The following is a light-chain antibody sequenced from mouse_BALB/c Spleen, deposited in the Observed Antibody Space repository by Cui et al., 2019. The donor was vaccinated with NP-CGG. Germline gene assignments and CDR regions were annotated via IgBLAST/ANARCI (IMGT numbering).Light chain of an antibody. CDR1: TGAVTTSNY. CDR2: GTN. Sequence: QAFVIQESALTTSPGETVTLTCRSNTGAVTTSNYANWVQEKPDHLFTGLIGGTNNRAPGVPARFSGSLIGDKSALTITGAQTEDEAIYFCALWYSNHWVFGGGTKLTVL. V-gene: IGLV1*01. J-gene: IGLJ1*01. CDR3: ALWYSNHWV.